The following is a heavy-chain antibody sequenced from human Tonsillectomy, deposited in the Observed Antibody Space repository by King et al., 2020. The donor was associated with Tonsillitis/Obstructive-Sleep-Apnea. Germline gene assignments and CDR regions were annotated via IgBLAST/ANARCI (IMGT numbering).Heavy chain of an antibody. J-gene: IGHJ6*02. CDR2: IFSSGST. CDR1: CGSISSYY. V-gene: IGHV4-4*07. CDR3: ARGSASPRYGMDV. Sequence: QLQESGPGLVKPSETLSLTCTVSCGSISSYYWSWIRPPAGKGLEWSGRIFSSGSTNDNPSLTSRLTMSVDTSKNQFSLKLSSVTAADTAVYYCARGSASPRYGMDVWGQGTTVTVSS.